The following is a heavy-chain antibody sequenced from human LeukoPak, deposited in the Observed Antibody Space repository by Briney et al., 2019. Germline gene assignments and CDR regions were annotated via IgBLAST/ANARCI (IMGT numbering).Heavy chain of an antibody. D-gene: IGHD3-22*01. CDR2: IPYDGSNK. V-gene: IGHV3-30*18. J-gene: IGHJ4*02. CDR3: AKDRNDTQKGLYYFDY. CDR1: GFTFTSYG. Sequence: GRSLRLSCAASGFTFTSYGIHWVRQAPGKGLEWVAVIPYDGSNKYYADSVKGRFTISRDNSKNTLYLQMNSLRVEDTAVYYCAKDRNDTQKGLYYFDYWGQGTLVTFSS.